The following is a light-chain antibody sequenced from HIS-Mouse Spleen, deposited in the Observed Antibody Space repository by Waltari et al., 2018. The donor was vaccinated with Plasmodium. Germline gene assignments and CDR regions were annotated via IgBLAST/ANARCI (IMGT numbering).Light chain of an antibody. J-gene: IGLJ3*02. Sequence: SYELPQPPSVSVSPGQTARITCSGDALPKKDAYWYQQKQGQAPVLVIYKDSERPSGIPERFSGSSSGTTVTLTISGVQAEDEADYYCQSADSSGTPNWVFGGGTKLTVL. V-gene: IGLV3-25*03. CDR2: KDS. CDR3: QSADSSGTPNWV. CDR1: ALPKKD.